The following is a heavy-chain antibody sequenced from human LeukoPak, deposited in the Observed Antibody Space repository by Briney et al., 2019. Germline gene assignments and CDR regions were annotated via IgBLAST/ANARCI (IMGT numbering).Heavy chain of an antibody. CDR1: GGSISSSSYY. J-gene: IGHJ4*02. CDR3: ARGRIAAAGPIDY. V-gene: IGHV3-11*01. D-gene: IGHD6-13*01. Sequence: LSLTCTVSGGSISSSSYYWGWIRQAPGKGLEWVSCISSSGSTIYYADSVKGRFTISRDNAKNSLYLQMNSLRAEDTAVYYCARGRIAAAGPIDYWGQGTLVTVSS. CDR2: ISSSGSTI.